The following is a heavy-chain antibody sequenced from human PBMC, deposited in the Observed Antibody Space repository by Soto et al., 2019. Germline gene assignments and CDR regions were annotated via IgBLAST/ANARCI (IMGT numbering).Heavy chain of an antibody. CDR1: GFTFDDYA. J-gene: IGHJ6*02. Sequence: GSLRLSCAASGFTFDDYAMHWVRQAPGKGLEWVSLISWDGGSTYYADSVKGRFTISRDNSKNSLYLQMNSLRAEDTALYYCAKDLGGYSYTYGMDVWGQGTTVTVSS. CDR2: ISWDGGST. D-gene: IGHD5-18*01. CDR3: AKDLGGYSYTYGMDV. V-gene: IGHV3-43D*03.